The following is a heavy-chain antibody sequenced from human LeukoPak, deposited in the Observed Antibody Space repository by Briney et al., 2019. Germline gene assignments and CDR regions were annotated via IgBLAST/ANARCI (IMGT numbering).Heavy chain of an antibody. J-gene: IGHJ6*03. V-gene: IGHV4-59*08. Sequence: SETLSLTCTVSGGSISSYYWSWIRQPPGKGLEWIGYIYYSGSTNYNPSLKSRVTISVDTSKNQFSLKLSSVTAADTAVYYCARQRRYSGSYTHNYYYYMDVWGKGTTVTISS. D-gene: IGHD1-26*01. CDR2: IYYSGST. CDR1: GGSISSYY. CDR3: ARQRRYSGSYTHNYYYYMDV.